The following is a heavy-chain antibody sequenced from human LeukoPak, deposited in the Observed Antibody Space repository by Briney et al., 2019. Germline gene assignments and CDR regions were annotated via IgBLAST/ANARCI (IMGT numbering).Heavy chain of an antibody. CDR1: GFTFSSYE. Sequence: GGSLRLSCAASGFTFSSYEMNWVRQAPGKGLEWVANVNQGGTQKYYVDSVKGRFTISRDNAENSLYLQMNSLRAEDTAVYYCAREHYFYYMDGWGKGTTVTVSS. V-gene: IGHV3-7*01. CDR3: AREHYFYYMDG. CDR2: VNQGGTQK. J-gene: IGHJ6*03.